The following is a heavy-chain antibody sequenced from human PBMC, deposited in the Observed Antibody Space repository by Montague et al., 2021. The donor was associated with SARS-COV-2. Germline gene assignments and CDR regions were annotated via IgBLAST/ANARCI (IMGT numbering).Heavy chain of an antibody. Sequence: SETLSLTCTVSGYSISSGYYWGWIRQPPGKGLEWIGSIYHSGSTYYNPSLKSRVTISVDTSKNQFSLKLSSVIAADTAVYYCAGKSITMVQGVIMGAFDIWGQETMVTVSS. CDR3: AGKSITMVQGVIMGAFDI. CDR2: IYHSGST. CDR1: GYSISSGYY. J-gene: IGHJ3*02. D-gene: IGHD3-10*01. V-gene: IGHV4-38-2*02.